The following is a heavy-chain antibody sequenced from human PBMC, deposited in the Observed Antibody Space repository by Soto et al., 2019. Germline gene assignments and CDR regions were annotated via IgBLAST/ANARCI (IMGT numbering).Heavy chain of an antibody. Sequence: PSETLSLTCSVSGDSISTVDYFWAWIRQPTGQALEYIGYIYKSATTYYNPSFESRVAISLDTSKSQFSLNLTSVTAADTAVYFCARGRYCLTGRCFPNWFDSWGQGTLVTVSS. CDR2: IYKSATT. D-gene: IGHD2-15*01. CDR1: GDSISTVDYF. V-gene: IGHV4-30-4*01. J-gene: IGHJ5*01. CDR3: ARGRYCLTGRCFPNWFDS.